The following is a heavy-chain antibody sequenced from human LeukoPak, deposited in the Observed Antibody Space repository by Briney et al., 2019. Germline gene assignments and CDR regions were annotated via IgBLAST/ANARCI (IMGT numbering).Heavy chain of an antibody. CDR1: GFTFSSYS. J-gene: IGHJ4*02. V-gene: IGHV3-23*01. D-gene: IGHD1-14*01. CDR2: ISGDGART. Sequence: PAGGSLRLSCAASGFTFSSYSMNWVRQAPGGGLEWISSISGDGARTYYTNSVKGRFTISRDNPKNTLFLQVNSLRVEDTAVYYCAKGGLTTPLHYWGQGTLVTVSS. CDR3: AKGGLTTPLHY.